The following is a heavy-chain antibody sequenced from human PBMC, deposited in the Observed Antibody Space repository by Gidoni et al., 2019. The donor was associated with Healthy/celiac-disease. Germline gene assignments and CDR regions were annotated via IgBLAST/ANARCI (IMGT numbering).Heavy chain of an antibody. CDR3: AKNSNTYYYDRGDDI. Sequence: QVQLVQSGAEVKKPGSSVKVSCKASGGTLSSYASSWVRQAPGQELEWMGGIIPIFGTANYAQKFQGRVTITADESTSTAYMELSSLRSEDTAVYYCAKNSNTYYYDRGDDIWGQGTMVTVSS. V-gene: IGHV1-69*01. CDR1: GGTLSSYA. J-gene: IGHJ3*02. CDR2: IIPIFGTA. D-gene: IGHD3-22*01.